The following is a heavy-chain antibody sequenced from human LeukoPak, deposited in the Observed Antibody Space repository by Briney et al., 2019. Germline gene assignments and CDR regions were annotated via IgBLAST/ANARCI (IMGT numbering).Heavy chain of an antibody. J-gene: IGHJ3*02. CDR2: IWYDGSNR. D-gene: IGHD5-18*01. Sequence: GGSLRLSCAASGFTFSSYGMHWVRQAPGEGLEWVAVIWYDGSNRYYADSVKGRFTISRDNSKNTLYLQMNSLRAEDTAVYYCARVRGDDTGTDAFDTWGQGTMVTVSS. V-gene: IGHV3-33*01. CDR1: GFTFSSYG. CDR3: ARVRGDDTGTDAFDT.